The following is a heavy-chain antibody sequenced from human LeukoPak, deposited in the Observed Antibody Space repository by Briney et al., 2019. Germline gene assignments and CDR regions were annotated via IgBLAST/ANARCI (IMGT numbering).Heavy chain of an antibody. CDR3: ARAKGARFDY. D-gene: IGHD4/OR15-4a*01. V-gene: IGHV4-39*07. CDR2: MYYSGST. CDR1: GGSISSSSYY. Sequence: SETLSLTCTVSGGSISSSSYYWGWIRQPPGKGLEWIGSMYYSGSTNYNPSLKSRVTISVDTPKNQFSLKLSSVTAADTAVYYCARAKGARFDYWGQGTLVTVSS. J-gene: IGHJ4*02.